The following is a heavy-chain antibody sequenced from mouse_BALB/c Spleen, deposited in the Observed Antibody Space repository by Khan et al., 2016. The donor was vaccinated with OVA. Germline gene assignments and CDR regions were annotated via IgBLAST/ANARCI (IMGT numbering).Heavy chain of an antibody. J-gene: IGHJ2*01. D-gene: IGHD3-1*01. CDR3: ARKSTRASY. CDR1: GYTFTSYT. V-gene: IGHV1-4*01. CDR2: INPSSGYT. Sequence: QVPLKESGAELVKPGASVKMSCKASGYTFTSYTMHWVKQRPGQGLEWIGYINPSSGYTKYKQKFKDKATLTADKSSSTAYMQLSSLTSEDSAVYYCARKSTRASYWGQGTTLTVSS.